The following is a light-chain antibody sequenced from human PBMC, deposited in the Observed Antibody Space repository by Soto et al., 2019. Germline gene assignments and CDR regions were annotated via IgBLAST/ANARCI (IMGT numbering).Light chain of an antibody. CDR2: AAS. CDR1: QSVSSNY. CDR3: QQYGSSPRT. V-gene: IGKV3-20*01. J-gene: IGKJ1*01. Sequence: IVLPQSPGTLSLSPGERATLSCRASQSVSSNYLAWFQQKPGQAPRLLIYAASSRATGIPDRFSGSGSGTDFTLTISRLEPEDFAVYYCQQYGSSPRTFGQGTKVDIK.